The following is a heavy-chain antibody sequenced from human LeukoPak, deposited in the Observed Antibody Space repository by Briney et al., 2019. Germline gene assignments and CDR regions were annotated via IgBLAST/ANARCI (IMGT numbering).Heavy chain of an antibody. J-gene: IGHJ4*02. CDR2: LYNAGST. Sequence: QSGGSLRLSCVASGFIVSNNYMSWVRQAPGKGLEWVSVLYNAGSTYYADSVKGRFTISRDNAKNSLYLQMNSLRAEDTAVYYCARPYYGSGSYLYWGQGTLVTVSS. V-gene: IGHV3-53*01. D-gene: IGHD3-10*01. CDR3: ARPYYGSGSYLY. CDR1: GFIVSNNY.